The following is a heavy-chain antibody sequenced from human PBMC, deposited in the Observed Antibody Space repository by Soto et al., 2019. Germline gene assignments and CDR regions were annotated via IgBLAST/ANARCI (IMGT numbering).Heavy chain of an antibody. Sequence: QVQLQESGPGLVKPSQTLSLTCTVSGGSISSGDYYWSWIRQPPGKGLEWIGYIYYSGSTYYNPSLNSRVTISVDSSKNQFSLKLSSVTAADTAVYYCARVPGSSGYYSPDYWGQGTLVTVSS. D-gene: IGHD3-22*01. CDR3: ARVPGSSGYYSPDY. CDR1: GGSISSGDYY. J-gene: IGHJ4*02. CDR2: IYYSGST. V-gene: IGHV4-30-4*01.